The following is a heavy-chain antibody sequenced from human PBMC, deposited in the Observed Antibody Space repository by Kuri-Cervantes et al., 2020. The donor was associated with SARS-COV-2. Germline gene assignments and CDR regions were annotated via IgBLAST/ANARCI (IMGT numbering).Heavy chain of an antibody. Sequence: GESLKISCAASGFTFSSYWMSWVRQAPGKGLEWVANIKGDGSAKYYADSVEGRFTISRDNAKNSLFLQMSSLRAEDTAVYYCARRPYNSGWYFADYWGQGTLVTVSS. D-gene: IGHD6-19*01. CDR1: GFTFSSYW. CDR3: ARRPYNSGWYFADY. CDR2: IKGDGSAK. J-gene: IGHJ4*02. V-gene: IGHV3-7*03.